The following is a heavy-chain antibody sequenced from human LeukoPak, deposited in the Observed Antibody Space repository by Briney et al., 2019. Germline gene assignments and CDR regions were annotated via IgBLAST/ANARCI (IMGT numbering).Heavy chain of an antibody. Sequence: GGSLRLSCAASGFTFSSYGMHWVRQAPGKGLEWVAFIRYDGSNKYYADSVKGRFTISRDNSKNTLYLQMNSLRAEDTAVYYCAKSLKYDILTGVLDYWGQGTLVTVSS. D-gene: IGHD3-9*01. V-gene: IGHV3-30*02. CDR1: GFTFSSYG. CDR2: IRYDGSNK. J-gene: IGHJ4*02. CDR3: AKSLKYDILTGVLDY.